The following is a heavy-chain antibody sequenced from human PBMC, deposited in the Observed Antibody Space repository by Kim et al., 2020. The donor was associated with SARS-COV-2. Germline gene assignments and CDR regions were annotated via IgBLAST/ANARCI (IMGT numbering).Heavy chain of an antibody. CDR3: ARDSWGVATITLATIDDAFDI. CDR1: GFTFSDYY. CDR2: ISSSGSTI. J-gene: IGHJ3*02. Sequence: GGSLRLSCAASGFTFSDYYMSWIRQAPGKGLEWVSYISSSGSTIYYADSVKGRFTISRDNAKNSLYLQMNSLRAEDTAVYYCARDSWGVATITLATIDDAFDIWGQGTMVTVSS. D-gene: IGHD5-12*01. V-gene: IGHV3-11*01.